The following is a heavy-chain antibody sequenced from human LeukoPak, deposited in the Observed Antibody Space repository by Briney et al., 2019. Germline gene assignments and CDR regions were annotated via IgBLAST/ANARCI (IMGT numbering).Heavy chain of an antibody. D-gene: IGHD3-22*01. CDR2: IYHSGST. V-gene: IGHV4-38-2*01. CDR1: GYSISSGYY. CDR3: ARGLRYYYDSSGYERRNLPRYFDY. J-gene: IGHJ4*02. Sequence: SETLSLTCVVSGYSISSGYYWGWIRQPPGKGLEWIGSIYHSGSTYYNPSLKSRVTISVDTSKNQFSLKLSSVTAADTAVYYCARGLRYYYDSSGYERRNLPRYFDYWGEGTLVTVSS.